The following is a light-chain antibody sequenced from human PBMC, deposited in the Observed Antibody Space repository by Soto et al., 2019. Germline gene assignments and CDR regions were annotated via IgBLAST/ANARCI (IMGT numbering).Light chain of an antibody. Sequence: IQMTQSPSSLSASVGDRVTITCQASQDITNYLIWYQQKPGKAPKLLIYDASSLGTGVSSRFSGSGSGTHFTLTISSLQPEAIATYYCQQFDSVPCTFGQGTKLEMK. CDR2: DAS. CDR1: QDITNY. CDR3: QQFDSVPCT. V-gene: IGKV1-33*01. J-gene: IGKJ2*02.